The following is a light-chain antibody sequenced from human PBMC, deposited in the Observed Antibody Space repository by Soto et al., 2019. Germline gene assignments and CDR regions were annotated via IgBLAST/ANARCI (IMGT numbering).Light chain of an antibody. CDR2: DAS. CDR3: QKYAGPPTT. V-gene: IGKV3-20*01. Sequence: ETVLTQSPGTLSLSPGETATLSGRASQRVSANYLAWYQHKPGQAPRLLIYDASTRATGTPDRFSGGGSGTDFTLTISRLEPEEFAVYFCQKYAGPPTTFGQGTRLEIK. J-gene: IGKJ5*01. CDR1: QRVSANY.